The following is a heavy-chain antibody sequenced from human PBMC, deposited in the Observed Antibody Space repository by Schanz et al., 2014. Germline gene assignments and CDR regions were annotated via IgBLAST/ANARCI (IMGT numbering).Heavy chain of an antibody. D-gene: IGHD7-27*01. V-gene: IGHV4-59*01. CDR1: GDSISGYY. J-gene: IGHJ4*02. CDR2: IYYSGST. Sequence: QVQLQESGPGLVKPSETLSLTCTVSGDSISGYYWNWIRQPPGKGLEWIAYIYYSGSTSYKPSLKSRVTISGDTSKNQVSLKLSSVTAADTAVYYCARSTGDPFDYWGQGTLVTVSS. CDR3: ARSTGDPFDY.